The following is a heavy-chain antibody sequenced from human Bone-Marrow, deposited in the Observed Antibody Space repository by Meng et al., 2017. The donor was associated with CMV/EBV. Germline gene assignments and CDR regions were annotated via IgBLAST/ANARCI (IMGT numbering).Heavy chain of an antibody. CDR2: ISSSSSYI. V-gene: IGHV3-21*01. J-gene: IGHJ5*02. CDR1: GFTFSSYS. Sequence: GESLKISCAASGFTFSSYSMNWVRQAPGKGLEWVSSISSSSSYIYYADSVKGRFTISRDNAKNSLYLQMNSLRAEDTAVYYCARDTRFRGVVRGVNRGWFDPWGQGTLVTVSS. D-gene: IGHD3-10*01. CDR3: ARDTRFRGVVRGVNRGWFDP.